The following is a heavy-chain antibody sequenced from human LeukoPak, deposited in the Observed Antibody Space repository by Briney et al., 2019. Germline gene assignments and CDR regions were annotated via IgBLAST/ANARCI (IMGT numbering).Heavy chain of an antibody. J-gene: IGHJ4*02. CDR2: INHSGST. CDR3: ARCPIVGAKRFDY. Sequence: GSLRLSCAASGFTLSSYAMSWIRQPPGKGLEWIGEINHSGSTNYNPSLKSRVTISVDTSKNQFSLKLSSVTAADTAVYYCARCPIVGAKRFDYWGQGTLVTVSS. CDR1: GFTLSSYA. V-gene: IGHV4-34*01. D-gene: IGHD1-26*01.